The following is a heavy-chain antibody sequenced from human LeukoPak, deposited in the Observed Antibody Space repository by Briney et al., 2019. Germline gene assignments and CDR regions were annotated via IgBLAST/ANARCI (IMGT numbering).Heavy chain of an antibody. J-gene: IGHJ4*02. CDR1: GFSLNTDRVG. D-gene: IGHD1-26*01. Sequence: EAAPTLVNPTQTLTLTCTFSGFSLNTDRVGVGWVRKPPAKALEWLAVIHFNDVNHYSPSLLGRVTITKDTSNNQVVLRLTDVTPVDTATYYCGRRLTFGPTFDWWGQGMLVTVSS. CDR2: IHFNDVN. V-gene: IGHV2-5*01. CDR3: GRRLTFGPTFDW.